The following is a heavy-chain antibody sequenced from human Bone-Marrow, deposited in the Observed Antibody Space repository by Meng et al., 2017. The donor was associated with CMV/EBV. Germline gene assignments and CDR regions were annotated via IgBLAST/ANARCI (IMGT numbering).Heavy chain of an antibody. Sequence: SGPTLVKPTQTLTLTCTFSGFSLSTSGMRVSWIRQPPGKALEWLARIDWDDDKFYSTSLKTKLTISKDPSKNQVVLTMTNMDPVDTATYYCARMSPNGGMDVWGQGTTVTVSS. CDR3: ARMSPNGGMDV. V-gene: IGHV2-70D*14. CDR1: GFSLSTSGMR. CDR2: IDWDDDK. D-gene: IGHD1-1*01. J-gene: IGHJ6*02.